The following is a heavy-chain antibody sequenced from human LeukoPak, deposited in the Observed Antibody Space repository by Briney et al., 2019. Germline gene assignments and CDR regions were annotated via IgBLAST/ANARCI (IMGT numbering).Heavy chain of an antibody. Sequence: SVKVSCKASGYTFTGYYMHWVRQAPGQGLEWMGWIIPILGIANYAQKFQGRVTITADKSTSTAYMELSSLRSEDTAVYYCARDRIAAAGIEIDYWGQGTLVTVSS. V-gene: IGHV1-69*10. CDR2: IIPILGIA. J-gene: IGHJ4*02. CDR3: ARDRIAAAGIEIDY. D-gene: IGHD6-13*01. CDR1: GYTFTGYY.